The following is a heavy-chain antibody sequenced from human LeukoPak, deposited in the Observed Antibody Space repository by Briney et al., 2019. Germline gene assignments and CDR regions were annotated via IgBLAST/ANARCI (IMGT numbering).Heavy chain of an antibody. CDR1: GGSLSSYY. CDR3: AQGRAAFDI. J-gene: IGHJ3*02. V-gene: IGHV4-59*01. CDR2: IYYSGST. Sequence: SETLSLTCSVSGGSLSSYYWSWIRQPPGKGLEWIGYIYYSGSTNYNPSLKSRVTISVDTSKNQFSLKLSSVTAADTAVYYCAQGRAAFDIWGQGTMVTVSS.